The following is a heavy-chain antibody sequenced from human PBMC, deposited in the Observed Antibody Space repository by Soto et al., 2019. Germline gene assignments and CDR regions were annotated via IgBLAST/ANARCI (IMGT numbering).Heavy chain of an antibody. D-gene: IGHD6-13*01. CDR2: IYTSGST. V-gene: IGHV4-4*07. J-gene: IGHJ5*02. CDR3: ARDPVAAAGKGGAFDP. CDR1: GGSISSYY. Sequence: PSETLSLTCTVSGGSISSYYWSWIRQPAGKGLEWIGRIYTSGSTNYNPSLKSRVTMSVDTSKNQFSLKLSSVTAADTAVYYCARDPVAAAGKGGAFDPWGQGTLVTVSS.